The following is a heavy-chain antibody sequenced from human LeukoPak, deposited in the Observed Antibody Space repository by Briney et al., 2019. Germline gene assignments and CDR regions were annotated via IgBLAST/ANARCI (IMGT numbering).Heavy chain of an antibody. J-gene: IGHJ4*02. CDR2: INERGTDS. Sequence: GGSLRLSCAASGSTFSSYWMHWVRQPPGMGLVWVSRINERGTDSMYAESVKGRFTISRDNAKNTVYLQMNSLRAEDTAVYYCVRDETLWTLDWWGQGTLVSVSS. CDR3: VRDETLWTLDW. D-gene: IGHD1-1*01. V-gene: IGHV3-74*03. CDR1: GSTFSSYW.